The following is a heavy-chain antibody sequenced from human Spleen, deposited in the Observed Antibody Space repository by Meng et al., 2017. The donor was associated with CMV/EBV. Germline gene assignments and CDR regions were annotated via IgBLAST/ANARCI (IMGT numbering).Heavy chain of an antibody. J-gene: IGHJ4*02. CDR1: GASISSGGYY. Sequence: SGASISSGGYYWSWVRQRPGKGLEWIAYISYSGTTYYNPSLKSRVTISVDTSNNQFSLKLSSVTAADTAVYYCARVRSSSWSIDYWGQGTLVVTVSS. V-gene: IGHV4-31*02. CDR3: ARVRSSSWSIDY. D-gene: IGHD6-13*01. CDR2: ISYSGTT.